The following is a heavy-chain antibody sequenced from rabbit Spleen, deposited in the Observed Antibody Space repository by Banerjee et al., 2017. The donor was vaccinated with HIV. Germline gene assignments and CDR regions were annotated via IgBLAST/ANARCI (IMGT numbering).Heavy chain of an antibody. D-gene: IGHD8-1*01. CDR2: IAGGSSAFT. J-gene: IGHJ6*01. CDR1: GFSLSSAYY. CDR3: ARDTGSSFSSYGMDL. V-gene: IGHV1S40*01. Sequence: QSLEESGGDLVKPGASLKLTCTASGFSLSSAYYICWVRQAPGKGLEWISCIAGGSSAFTYSATWAKGRFTISKTSSTTVTLQMTSLTVADTATYFCARDTGSSFSSYGMDLWGQGTLVTVS.